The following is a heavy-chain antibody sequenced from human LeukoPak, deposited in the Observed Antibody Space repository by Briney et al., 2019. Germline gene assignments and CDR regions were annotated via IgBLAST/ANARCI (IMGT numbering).Heavy chain of an antibody. J-gene: IGHJ5*02. CDR1: GGSISSYY. D-gene: IGHD2-15*01. CDR3: ARVVVVAATRLSWFDP. Sequence: SSETLSLTCTVSGGSISSYYWSWIRQPAGKGLEWIGRIYTSGSTNYNPSLKSRVTMSVDTSKNQSSLKLSSVTAADTAVYYCARVVVVAATRLSWFDPWGQGTLVTVSS. CDR2: IYTSGST. V-gene: IGHV4-4*07.